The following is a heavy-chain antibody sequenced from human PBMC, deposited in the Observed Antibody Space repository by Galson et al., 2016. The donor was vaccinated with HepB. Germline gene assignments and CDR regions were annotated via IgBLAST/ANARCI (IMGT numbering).Heavy chain of an antibody. Sequence: SLRLSCAASGSSIRGYWMTRVRLAPGKGLEWVASIKEDGSEKYYVDSVKGRFTISRDDAKNSVYLQMNSLRAEDTAVYYCARHWIWGQGTLVTVSS. CDR2: IKEDGSEK. V-gene: IGHV3-7*01. D-gene: IGHD2-2*03. J-gene: IGHJ4*02. CDR3: ARHWI. CDR1: GSSIRGYW.